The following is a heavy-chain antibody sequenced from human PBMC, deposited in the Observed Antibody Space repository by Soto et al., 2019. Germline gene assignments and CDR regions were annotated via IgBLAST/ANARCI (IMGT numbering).Heavy chain of an antibody. J-gene: IGHJ5*02. V-gene: IGHV1-8*01. CDR2: MNPNSGNT. Sequence: PSVKVSCKASGYTFTSYDINWVRQATGQGLEWMGWMNPNSGNTGYAQKFQGRVTMTRNTSISTAYMELSSLRSEDTAVYYCAKRASSSWPYSNWFDPWGQGALVTVS. CDR1: GYTFTSYD. D-gene: IGHD6-13*01. CDR3: AKRASSSWPYSNWFDP.